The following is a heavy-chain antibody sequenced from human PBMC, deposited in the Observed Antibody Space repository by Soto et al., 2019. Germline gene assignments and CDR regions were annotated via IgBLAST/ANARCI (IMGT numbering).Heavy chain of an antibody. V-gene: IGHV4-39*01. Sequence: SETLSLTCTVSGGSISSSSYYWGWIRQPPGKGLEWIGSIYYSGSTYYNPSLKNQVTISVDTSKNQFSLKLNSVTAADTAVYYCAITHYNILTGWFDPWGQGTLVTVSS. J-gene: IGHJ5*02. D-gene: IGHD3-9*01. CDR1: GGSISSSSYY. CDR3: AITHYNILTGWFDP. CDR2: IYYSGST.